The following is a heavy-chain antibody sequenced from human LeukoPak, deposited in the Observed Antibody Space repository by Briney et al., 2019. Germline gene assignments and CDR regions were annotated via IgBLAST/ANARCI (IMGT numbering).Heavy chain of an antibody. CDR1: GGSISSSSYY. D-gene: IGHD2-21*02. J-gene: IGHJ4*02. CDR3: ARTVATPDPYCGGDCYSFDY. CDR2: IYYSGST. V-gene: IGHV4-39*01. Sequence: SETLSLTCTVSGGSISSSSYYWGWIRQPPGKGGEWIGSIYYSGSTYYNPSLKSRVTISVDTSKNQVSLKLSSVTAADTAVYYCARTVATPDPYCGGDCYSFDYWGQGTLVTVSS.